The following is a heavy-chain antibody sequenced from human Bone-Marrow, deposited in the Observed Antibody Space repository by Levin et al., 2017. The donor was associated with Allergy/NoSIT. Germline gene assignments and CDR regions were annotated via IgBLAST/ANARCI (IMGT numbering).Heavy chain of an antibody. CDR2: IIPIHDIT. V-gene: IGHV1-69*02. Sequence: WASVKVSCWASGGISSSYSINWVRQAPGQGLEWMGKIIPIHDITNYAERFQGRVTIAADTSTSTAYMELSSLRSEDTAIYYCARAGRSGYFYSDSFDVWGQGTMVTVSS. D-gene: IGHD3-22*01. J-gene: IGHJ3*01. CDR3: ARAGRSGYFYSDSFDV. CDR1: GGISSSYS.